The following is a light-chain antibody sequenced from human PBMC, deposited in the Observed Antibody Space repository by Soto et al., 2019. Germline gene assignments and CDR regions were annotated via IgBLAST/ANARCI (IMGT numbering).Light chain of an antibody. CDR3: SSYAGSSHVV. J-gene: IGLJ2*01. Sequence: QSVLTQPPSASGSPGQPVTISCTGTSSDVGGYNYVSWYQQHPGKAPKLMIYEVSKRPSGVPDRFSGSKSGNTASLTVSGLQAEDEADYYCSSYAGSSHVVFGGGTKLTVL. CDR2: EVS. V-gene: IGLV2-8*01. CDR1: SSDVGGYNY.